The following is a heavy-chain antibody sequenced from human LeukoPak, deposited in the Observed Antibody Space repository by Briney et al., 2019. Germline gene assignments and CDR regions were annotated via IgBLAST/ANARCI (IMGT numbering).Heavy chain of an antibody. CDR1: GYTFTGYY. D-gene: IGHD6-19*01. CDR3: AREPRVAVAGECFDY. Sequence: ASVKVSCKASGYTFTGYYMHWVRQAPGQGLEWMGRINPNSGGTNYAQKFQGRVTMTRDTSISAAYMELSRLRSDDTAVYYCAREPRVAVAGECFDYWGQGTLVTVSS. J-gene: IGHJ4*02. V-gene: IGHV1-2*06. CDR2: INPNSGGT.